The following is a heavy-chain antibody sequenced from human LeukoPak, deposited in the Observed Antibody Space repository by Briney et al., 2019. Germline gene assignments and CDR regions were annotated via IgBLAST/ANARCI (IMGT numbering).Heavy chain of an antibody. J-gene: IGHJ4*02. CDR3: ARVDSSGCDY. Sequence: PSETLSLTCTVSGGSIGSSSYYWGWIRQPPGKGLEWIGSIYYSGSTYYNPSLKSRVTISVDTSKNQFSLKLSSVTAADTAVYYCARVDSSGCDYWGQGTLVTVSS. V-gene: IGHV4-39*07. D-gene: IGHD6-19*01. CDR2: IYYSGST. CDR1: GGSIGSSSYY.